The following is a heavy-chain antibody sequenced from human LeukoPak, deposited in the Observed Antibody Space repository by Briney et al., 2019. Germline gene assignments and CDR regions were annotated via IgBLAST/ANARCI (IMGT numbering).Heavy chain of an antibody. CDR3: ARDLGYYYDSSGYSPLV. Sequence: SVKVSCKASGGTFSSYVISWVRQAPGQGLEWMGGIIPIFGTANYARKFQGRVTITTDESTSTAYMELSSLRTDDTAVYYCARDLGYYYDSSGYSPLVWGQGTLVTVSS. J-gene: IGHJ4*02. V-gene: IGHV1-69*05. CDR2: IIPIFGTA. CDR1: GGTFSSYV. D-gene: IGHD3-22*01.